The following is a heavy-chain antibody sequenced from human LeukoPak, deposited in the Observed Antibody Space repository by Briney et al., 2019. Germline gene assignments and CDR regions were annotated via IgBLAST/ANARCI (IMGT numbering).Heavy chain of an antibody. J-gene: IGHJ4*02. CDR1: GYSISSGYY. CDR3: ARDSEGIDY. Sequence: SETLSLTCAVSGYSISSGYYWGWIRPPPGKGLEWIGSIYHSGSTYYNPSLKSRVTISVDTSKNQFSLKLSSVTAADTAVYYCARDSEGIDYWGQGTLVTVSS. V-gene: IGHV4-38-2*02. CDR2: IYHSGST.